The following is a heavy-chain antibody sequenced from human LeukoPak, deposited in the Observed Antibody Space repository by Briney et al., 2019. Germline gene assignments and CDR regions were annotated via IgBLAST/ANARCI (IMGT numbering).Heavy chain of an antibody. D-gene: IGHD3-3*01. CDR3: ATTPSDYDFWSGYYPVPDY. Sequence: PGGSLRLSCAASGFTFSDYYMSWIRQAPGKGLEGVSYISSSGSTIYYADSVKGRFTISRDNAKNSLYLQMNSLRAEDTAVYYCATTPSDYDFWSGYYPVPDYWGQGTLVTVSS. V-gene: IGHV3-11*01. CDR1: GFTFSDYY. CDR2: ISSSGSTI. J-gene: IGHJ4*02.